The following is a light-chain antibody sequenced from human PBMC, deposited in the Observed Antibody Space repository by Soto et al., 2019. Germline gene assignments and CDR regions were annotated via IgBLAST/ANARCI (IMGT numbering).Light chain of an antibody. Sequence: DIQLTQSPSFLSASVGDRVTITCRASQGISSYLAWYQQKPGKAPKLLIYAASTLQSGVPSRFSGSGSGTEFTLTISSLQPEDFATYYCQQLNNYPRTFGPGNKVDIK. V-gene: IGKV1-9*01. CDR3: QQLNNYPRT. CDR1: QGISSY. CDR2: AAS. J-gene: IGKJ3*01.